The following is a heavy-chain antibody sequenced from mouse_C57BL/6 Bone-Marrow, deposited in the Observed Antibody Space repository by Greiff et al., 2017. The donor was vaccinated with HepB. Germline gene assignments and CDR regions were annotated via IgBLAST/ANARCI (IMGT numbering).Heavy chain of an antibody. CDR1: GYSITSDY. CDR2: ISHSGST. CDR3: ARLKREMVTTEVRWYFDV. J-gene: IGHJ1*03. V-gene: IGHV3-8*01. Sequence: EVKLMESGPGLAKPSQTLSLTCSVTGYSITSDYWNWIRKFPGNKLEYMGYISHSGSTYYNPSLKSRISITRDTSKNQYYLQLNSVTTEDTATYYCARLKREMVTTEVRWYFDVWGTGTTVTVSS. D-gene: IGHD2-2*01.